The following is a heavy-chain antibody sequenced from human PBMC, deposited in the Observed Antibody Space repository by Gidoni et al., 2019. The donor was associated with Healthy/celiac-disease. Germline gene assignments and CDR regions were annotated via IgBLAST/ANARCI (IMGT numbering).Heavy chain of an antibody. J-gene: IGHJ4*02. D-gene: IGHD6-19*01. Sequence: QVQLVESGGGVVQPGRSLRLSCAASGFTFSSYGMHWVRQAPGKGLEWVAVISYDGSNKYYADSVKGRFTISRDNSKNTLYLQMNSLRAEDTAVYYCAKGGGTVAGTFDYWGQGTLVTVSS. CDR2: ISYDGSNK. CDR1: GFTFSSYG. CDR3: AKGGGTVAGTFDY. V-gene: IGHV3-30*18.